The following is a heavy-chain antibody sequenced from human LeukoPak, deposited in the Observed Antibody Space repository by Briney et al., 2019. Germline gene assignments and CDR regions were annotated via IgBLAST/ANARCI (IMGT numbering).Heavy chain of an antibody. J-gene: IGHJ4*02. CDR1: GFTFSSYS. D-gene: IGHD3-10*01. V-gene: IGHV3-21*01. CDR3: ARVRGDYYGSGSYYTLDY. Sequence: GGSLRLSCAASGFTFSSYSMNWVRQAPGKGLEWVSSISSSSSYIYYADSVKGRFTISRDNAKNSLYLQMNSLRAEDTAVYYCARVRGDYYGSGSYYTLDYWGQGTLVTVSS. CDR2: ISSSSSYI.